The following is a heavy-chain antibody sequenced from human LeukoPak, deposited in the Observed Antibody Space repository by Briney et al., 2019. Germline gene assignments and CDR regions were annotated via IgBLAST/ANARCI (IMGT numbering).Heavy chain of an antibody. Sequence: KPSGTLSLTCAVSGGSFSSSNWWSWVRQPPGKGLEWIGEIYHSGTTNYNPSLKSRVTISVDKSKNQFSLKLSSVTAADTAVYYCARSDGSYSRIFDYWGQGTLVTVSS. CDR2: IYHSGTT. D-gene: IGHD1-26*01. V-gene: IGHV4-4*02. CDR3: ARSDGSYSRIFDY. CDR1: GGSFSSSNW. J-gene: IGHJ4*02.